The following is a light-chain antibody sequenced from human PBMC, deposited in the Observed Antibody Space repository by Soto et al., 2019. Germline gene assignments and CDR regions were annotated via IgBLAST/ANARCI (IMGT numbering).Light chain of an antibody. J-gene: IGKJ1*01. CDR3: QQYGSWT. Sequence: EIVLTQSPGTLSVSPGERATLSCRASQTISSNNLAWYQQKHGQAPSLLIYGTSSRATGIPDRFSGSGSGTDFTLTISRLEPEDSAIYYCQQYGSWTFGQGTKVEI. CDR1: QTISSNN. CDR2: GTS. V-gene: IGKV3-20*01.